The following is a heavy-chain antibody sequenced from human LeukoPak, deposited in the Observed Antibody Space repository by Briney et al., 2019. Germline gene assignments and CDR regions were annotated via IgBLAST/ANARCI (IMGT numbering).Heavy chain of an antibody. D-gene: IGHD6-19*01. CDR1: GFTFTNHG. V-gene: IGHV3-23*01. Sequence: PGGSLRLSCGASGFTFTNHGTSWVRQAPGKGLEWVSAISDSGANTYYTDSVRGRFIISRDQSRKTLYLQMNRLRAEDTAIYYCASHAAYTSDWRARTFDYWGQGTLVTVSS. CDR2: ISDSGANT. CDR3: ASHAAYTSDWRARTFDY. J-gene: IGHJ4*02.